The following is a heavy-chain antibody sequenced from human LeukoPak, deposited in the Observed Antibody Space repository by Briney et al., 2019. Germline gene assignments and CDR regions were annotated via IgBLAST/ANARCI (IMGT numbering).Heavy chain of an antibody. CDR3: ARLYSYGSDY. D-gene: IGHD5-18*01. CDR1: GGSISSYY. CDR2: IYYSGST. V-gene: IGHV4-59*01. J-gene: IGHJ4*02. Sequence: KPSETLSLTCTVSGGSISSYYWNWIRQAPGKGLEWIGNIYYSGSTNYNPSLKSRVTISVDTSKKQFSLKLSSVTAADTAVYYCARLYSYGSDYWGQGTLVTVSS.